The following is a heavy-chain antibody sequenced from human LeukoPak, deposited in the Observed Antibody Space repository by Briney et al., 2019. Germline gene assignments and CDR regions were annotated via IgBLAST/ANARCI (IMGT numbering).Heavy chain of an antibody. CDR3: ARMLYSGYEAASDY. V-gene: IGHV1-69*13. D-gene: IGHD5-12*01. J-gene: IGHJ4*02. Sequence: SVKVSCKASGGTFSSYAISWVRQAPGQGLEWMGGIIPIFGTANYAQKFQGRVTITADESTSTAYMELSRLRSDDTAVYYCARMLYSGYEAASDYWGQGTLVTVSS. CDR2: IIPIFGTA. CDR1: GGTFSSYA.